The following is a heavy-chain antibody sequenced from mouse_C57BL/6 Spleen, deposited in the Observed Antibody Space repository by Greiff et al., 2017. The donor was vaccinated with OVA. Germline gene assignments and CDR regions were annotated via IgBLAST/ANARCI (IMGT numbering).Heavy chain of an antibody. D-gene: IGHD2-10*02. CDR2: IHPNSGST. CDR1: GYTFTSYW. CDR3: ARKEYDTYVRDY. Sequence: QVLLQQPGAELVKPGASVKLSCKASGYTFTSYWMHWVKQRPGQGLEWIGMIHPNSGSTNYNEKFKSKATLTVDKSSSTAYMQLSSLTSEDSAVYYCARKEYDTYVRDYWGQGTTLTVSS. V-gene: IGHV1-64*01. J-gene: IGHJ2*01.